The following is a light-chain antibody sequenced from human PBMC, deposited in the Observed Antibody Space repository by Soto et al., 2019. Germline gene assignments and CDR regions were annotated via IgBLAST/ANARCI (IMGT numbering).Light chain of an antibody. CDR1: SSDVGGYNS. Sequence: QSALTQPASVSGSPGQSIAISCTGTSSDVGGYNSVSRYQQHPGKAPKVMIYDVSNRPSGVSNRFSGSKSGNTASLTISGLQAEDEADYYCGSYTSSSTLVFGGGTKLTVL. J-gene: IGLJ2*01. V-gene: IGLV2-14*01. CDR2: DVS. CDR3: GSYTSSSTLV.